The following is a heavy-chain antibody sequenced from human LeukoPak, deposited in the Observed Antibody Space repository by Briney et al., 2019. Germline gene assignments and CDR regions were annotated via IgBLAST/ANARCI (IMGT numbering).Heavy chain of an antibody. CDR2: ISYDGSNK. V-gene: IGHV3-30*18. J-gene: IGHJ6*02. CDR1: GFTFSSYG. D-gene: IGHD2-2*01. Sequence: GGSLRLSCAASGFTFSSYGMHWVRQAPGKGLEWVAVISYDGSNKYYADSVKGRFAISRDNSKNTLYLQMNSLRAEDTAVYYCAKDQSAVPALCMDVWGQGTTVTVSS. CDR3: AKDQSAVPALCMDV.